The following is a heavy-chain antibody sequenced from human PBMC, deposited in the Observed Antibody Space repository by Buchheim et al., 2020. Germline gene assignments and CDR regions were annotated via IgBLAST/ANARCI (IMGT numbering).Heavy chain of an antibody. CDR1: GGSISGYY. D-gene: IGHD2-21*01. CDR3: ARDRIPYYMDV. J-gene: IGHJ6*03. V-gene: IGHV4-59*01. CDR2: IYYSGST. Sequence: VQLQESGPGLVKPSETLSLTCTVSGGSISGYYWSWIRQSPGKGLEWIGYIYYSGSTNYNPSLKSRVSISVDTSKNQFSLKLSSVTAADTAVYYCARDRIPYYMDVWGKGTT.